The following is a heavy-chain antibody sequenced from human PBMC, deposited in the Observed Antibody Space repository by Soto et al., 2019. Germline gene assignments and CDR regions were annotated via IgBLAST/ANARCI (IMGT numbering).Heavy chain of an antibody. D-gene: IGHD3-3*02. Sequence: EVQLLESGGRFVQPGGSLRLSCAASGFTFRSYGMSWFRQAPGKGLEWISAISDNGGRTDYADSVKGRFTISRDNSKNTLFLQMNTLTAEDTAVYYCAKRELDDKWGQGTLVTVS. CDR2: ISDNGGRT. V-gene: IGHV3-23*01. CDR1: GFTFRSYG. J-gene: IGHJ4*02. CDR3: AKRELDDK.